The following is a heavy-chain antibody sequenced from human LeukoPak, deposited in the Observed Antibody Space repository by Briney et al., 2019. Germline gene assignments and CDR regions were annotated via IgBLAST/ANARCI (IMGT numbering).Heavy chain of an antibody. CDR2: ISSSGGST. V-gene: IGHV3-23*01. J-gene: IGHJ4*02. Sequence: PGGSLRLSCTDSGVTFSSYAMSWVRQAPGKGRGWVLAISSSGGSTYYADSVKGRFTITRDNSKNTLYLQMNSLRAEDTAVYYCIGGGLQGIFWGQGTLVTVSS. CDR1: GVTFSSYA. D-gene: IGHD5-24*01. CDR3: IGGGLQGIF.